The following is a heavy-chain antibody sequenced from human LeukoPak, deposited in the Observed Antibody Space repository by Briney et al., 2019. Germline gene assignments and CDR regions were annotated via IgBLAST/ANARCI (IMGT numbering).Heavy chain of an antibody. V-gene: IGHV7-4-1*02. Sequence: GASVKVSCKASGYSFTTYAMNWVRLAPGQGLEWMGWIHTDTGKATYAQGITGRFVFSLDTSVRTAYLQISNLTSEDTAVYYCATLVDTATPDWGQGTLVTVSS. CDR1: GYSFTTYA. CDR3: ATLVDTATPD. J-gene: IGHJ4*02. D-gene: IGHD5-18*01. CDR2: IHTDTGKA.